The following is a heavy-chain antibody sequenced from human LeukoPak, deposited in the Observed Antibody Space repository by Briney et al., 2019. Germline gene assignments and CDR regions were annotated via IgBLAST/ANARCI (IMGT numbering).Heavy chain of an antibody. CDR1: GGSISSSSYS. J-gene: IGHJ5*02. CDR3: ARHPKPEYGGNSGGWFDP. D-gene: IGHD4-23*01. Sequence: PSETLSLTCTVSGGSISSSSYSWGWIRQPPGKGLEWIGNIYYTGSSYSNPSLKSRVTISIDTSKNQFSLKLSSVTAADTAVYYCARHPKPEYGGNSGGWFDPWGQGTLVTVSS. V-gene: IGHV4-39*01. CDR2: IYYTGSS.